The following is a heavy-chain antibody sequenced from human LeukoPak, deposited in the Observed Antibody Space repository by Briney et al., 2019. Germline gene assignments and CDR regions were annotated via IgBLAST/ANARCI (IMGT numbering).Heavy chain of an antibody. J-gene: IGHJ6*03. CDR3: ARDSFRGYCSSTSCLEGHYYYMDV. CDR1: GGSISSGDYY. CDR2: IYYSGST. V-gene: IGHV4-30-4*08. Sequence: SETLSLTCTVSGGSISSGDYYWSWIRQPPGKGLEWIGYIYYSGSTYYNPSLKSRVTISVDTSKNQFSLKLSSVTAADTAVYYCARDSFRGYCSSTSCLEGHYYYMDVWGKGTTVTVSS. D-gene: IGHD2-2*01.